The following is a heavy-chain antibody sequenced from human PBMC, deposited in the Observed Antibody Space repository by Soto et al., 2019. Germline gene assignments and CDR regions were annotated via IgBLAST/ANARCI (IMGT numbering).Heavy chain of an antibody. Sequence: GGCLRLSCAASGFTFSSYSMNWVRQAPGKGLEWVSSISSSSSYIYYADSVKGRFTISRDNAKNSLYLQMNSLRAEDTAVYYCARDQDCSSTSCPYELTNDYFTYGMDVWGQGTTVTVSS. CDR1: GFTFSSYS. CDR2: ISSSSSYI. V-gene: IGHV3-21*01. D-gene: IGHD2-2*01. J-gene: IGHJ6*02. CDR3: ARDQDCSSTSCPYELTNDYFTYGMDV.